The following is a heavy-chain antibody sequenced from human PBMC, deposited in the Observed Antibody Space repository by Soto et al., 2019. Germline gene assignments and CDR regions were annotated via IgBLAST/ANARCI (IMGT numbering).Heavy chain of an antibody. Sequence: GGSLRLSCAASGFSFDTYNMNWVRQAPGKGLEWVSSISSGRPDIFYADSVRGRFTISRDNAKNSVYLQINSLRAEDTAVYFCARDCSGGSCYPGMDVWGQGTTVTSP. CDR2: ISSGRPDI. CDR1: GFSFDTYN. V-gene: IGHV3-21*01. J-gene: IGHJ6*02. D-gene: IGHD2-15*01. CDR3: ARDCSGGSCYPGMDV.